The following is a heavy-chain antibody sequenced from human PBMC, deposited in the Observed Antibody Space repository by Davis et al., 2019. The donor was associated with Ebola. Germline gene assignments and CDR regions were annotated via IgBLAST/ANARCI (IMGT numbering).Heavy chain of an antibody. CDR2: ISYNGVNK. D-gene: IGHD2-2*01. CDR1: GFIFSNYA. Sequence: GGSLRLSCAASGFIFSNYAMHWVRQAPGKGLEWVAVISYNGVNKNCADSVKGRFTISRDNAKNSLYLQMNSLKTEDTAVYYCTADVVPAATRGVYYYYYYMDVWGKGTTVTVSS. V-gene: IGHV3-30-3*01. J-gene: IGHJ6*03. CDR3: TADVVPAATRGVYYYYYYMDV.